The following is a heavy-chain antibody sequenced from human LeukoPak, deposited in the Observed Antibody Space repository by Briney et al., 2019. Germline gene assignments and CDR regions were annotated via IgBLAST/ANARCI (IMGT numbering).Heavy chain of an antibody. Sequence: PGGFLRLSCAASGFTFSSYAMHWVRQAPGKGLEWVAFIWYDGSKKNYADSVKGRFTISRDNSKNTLDLQMNSLRADDTAVYYCAKDSGGYWFDPWGQGTLVTVSS. V-gene: IGHV3-30*02. D-gene: IGHD5-12*01. CDR1: GFTFSSYA. J-gene: IGHJ5*02. CDR2: IWYDGSKK. CDR3: AKDSGGYWFDP.